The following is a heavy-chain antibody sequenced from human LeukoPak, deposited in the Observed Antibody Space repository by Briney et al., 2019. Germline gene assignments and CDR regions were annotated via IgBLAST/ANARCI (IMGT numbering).Heavy chain of an antibody. CDR2: ISYDGSNK. V-gene: IGHV3-30-3*01. CDR1: GFTFSSYA. CDR3: TRSTVTPKPYYYYYGMDV. Sequence: PGRSLRLSCAASGFTFSSYAMHWVRQAPGKGLEWVAVISYDGSNKYYADSVKGRFTISRDNSKNTLYLQMNSLKTEDTAVYYCTRSTVTPKPYYYYYGMDVWGQGTTVTVSS. D-gene: IGHD4-17*01. J-gene: IGHJ6*02.